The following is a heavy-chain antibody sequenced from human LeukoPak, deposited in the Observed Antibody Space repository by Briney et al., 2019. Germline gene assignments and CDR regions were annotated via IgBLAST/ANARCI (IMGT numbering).Heavy chain of an antibody. J-gene: IGHJ5*02. CDR2: IYYSGST. CDR3: ARGVERIFGVVNWFDP. Sequence: SETLSLTCTVSGGSISSSSYYWGWIRQPPGKGLEWIGCIYYSGSTHYNPSLKSRVTISVDTSKNQFSLKLNSVTAADTAVYYCARGVERIFGVVNWFDPWGQGTPVTVSS. D-gene: IGHD3-3*01. V-gene: IGHV4-39*07. CDR1: GGSISSSSYY.